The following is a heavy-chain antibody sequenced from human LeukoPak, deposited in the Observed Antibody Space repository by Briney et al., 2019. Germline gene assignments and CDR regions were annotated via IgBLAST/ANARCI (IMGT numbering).Heavy chain of an antibody. Sequence: SETLSLTCTVSGGSISSSSYYWGWIRQPPGKGLEWIASIYYSGSTYYNPSLKSRVTISVDTSKNQFSLKLSSVTAADTAVYYCAITPQRYCSSTSCRGADYWGQGTLVTVSS. V-gene: IGHV4-39*01. CDR2: IYYSGST. CDR3: AITPQRYCSSTSCRGADY. CDR1: GGSISSSSYY. D-gene: IGHD2-2*01. J-gene: IGHJ4*02.